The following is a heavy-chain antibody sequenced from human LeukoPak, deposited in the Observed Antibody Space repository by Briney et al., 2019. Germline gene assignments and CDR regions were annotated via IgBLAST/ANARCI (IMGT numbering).Heavy chain of an antibody. D-gene: IGHD4-17*01. Sequence: PSETLSLTCTVSGGSISSSSYYWGWIRQPPGKGLEWVSAISGSGGSTYDADSVKGRFTISRDNSKNTVYLQMSSLRAEDTAVYYCAKGGVTTRQGYFDYWGQGTLVTVSS. J-gene: IGHJ4*02. CDR1: GGSISSSSYY. V-gene: IGHV3-23*01. CDR2: ISGSGGST. CDR3: AKGGVTTRQGYFDY.